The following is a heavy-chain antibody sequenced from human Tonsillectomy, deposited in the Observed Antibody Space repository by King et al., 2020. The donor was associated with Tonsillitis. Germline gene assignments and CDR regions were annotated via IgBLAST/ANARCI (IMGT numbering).Heavy chain of an antibody. D-gene: IGHD3-10*01. CDR2: IYYSGST. CDR1: GGSISSYY. J-gene: IGHJ4*02. Sequence: QLQESGPGLVKPSETLSLTCTVSGGSISSYYWSWIRQPPGKGLEWIGYIYYSGSTNYNPSLQSRVTISVDTSKNQFSLKLSSVTAADTAVYYCARGGPFGELIDYFDYWGQGTLVTVSS. V-gene: IGHV4-59*01. CDR3: ARGGPFGELIDYFDY.